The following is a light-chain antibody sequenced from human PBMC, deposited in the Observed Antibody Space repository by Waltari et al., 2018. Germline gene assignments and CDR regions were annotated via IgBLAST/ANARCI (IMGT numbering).Light chain of an antibody. CDR2: LVS. V-gene: IGKV2-28*01. CDR3: MQARQTPWT. Sequence: DIVMTQSPLSLPVSPGEPASISCRSSQSLLHSSGYTFLDWYLQKPGQSPQLLIYLVSNRASGVPDRFSGSGSGTDFTLKIRRVEAEDVGVYYCMQARQTPWTFGQGTKVEIK. CDR1: QSLLHSSGYTF. J-gene: IGKJ1*01.